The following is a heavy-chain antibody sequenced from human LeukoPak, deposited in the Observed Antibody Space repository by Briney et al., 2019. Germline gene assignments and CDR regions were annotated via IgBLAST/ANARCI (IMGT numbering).Heavy chain of an antibody. D-gene: IGHD6-13*01. Sequence: GGSLRLSCAASGFTFSSYSMNWVRQAPGKGPEWVSYISSSGSTIYYADSVKGRFTISRDNAKNSLYLQMNSLRAEDTAVYYCAREAYSSSWYSYYYYYMDVWGKGTTVTISS. J-gene: IGHJ6*03. V-gene: IGHV3-48*04. CDR1: GFTFSSYS. CDR2: ISSSGSTI. CDR3: AREAYSSSWYSYYYYYMDV.